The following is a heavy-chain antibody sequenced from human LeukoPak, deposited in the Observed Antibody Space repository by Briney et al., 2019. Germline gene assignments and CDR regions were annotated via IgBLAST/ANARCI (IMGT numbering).Heavy chain of an antibody. Sequence: PGGSLRLSCAASGFTFSSYGMHWVRQAPAKGLEWVAVIWYDGSNKYYADSVKGRFTISRDNSKNTLYLQMNSLRAEDTAVYYCAKAEGGLAYCGGDCYSVGWFDPWGQGTLVTVSS. D-gene: IGHD2-21*02. J-gene: IGHJ5*02. CDR1: GFTFSSYG. V-gene: IGHV3-33*06. CDR3: AKAEGGLAYCGGDCYSVGWFDP. CDR2: IWYDGSNK.